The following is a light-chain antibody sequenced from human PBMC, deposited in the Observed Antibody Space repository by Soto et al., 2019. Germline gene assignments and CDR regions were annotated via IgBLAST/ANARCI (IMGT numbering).Light chain of an antibody. CDR3: QQSYSAPPWT. V-gene: IGKV1-5*03. CDR2: KAA. CDR1: DNIVHW. Sequence: DIQMTQSPSTLSASVGDRVAITCRAGDNIVHWVAWYQQKPGKAPKLLIYKAANLADEVPSRFAGSGSGTDFTLTINNLQPEDFATYYCQQSYSAPPWTFGQGTKVDIK. J-gene: IGKJ1*01.